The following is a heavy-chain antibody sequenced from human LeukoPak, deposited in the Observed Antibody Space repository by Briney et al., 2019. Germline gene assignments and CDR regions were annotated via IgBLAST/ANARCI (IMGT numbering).Heavy chain of an antibody. V-gene: IGHV4-4*07. Sequence: SETLSLTCTVSGGSISSYYWSWIRPPAGRGLEWIGRIYTSGSTNYNPSLKSRVAMSVDTSKNQFSLKLSSVTAADTAVYYCARDAVGATTYDYWGQGTLVTVSS. J-gene: IGHJ4*02. CDR1: GGSISSYY. CDR3: ARDAVGATTYDY. D-gene: IGHD1-26*01. CDR2: IYTSGST.